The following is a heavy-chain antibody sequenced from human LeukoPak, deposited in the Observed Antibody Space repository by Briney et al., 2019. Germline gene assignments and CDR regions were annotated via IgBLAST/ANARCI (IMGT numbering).Heavy chain of an antibody. CDR3: TRDRGLYGEVLFDP. CDR2: IYGGGSI. J-gene: IGHJ5*02. CDR1: GGSVNNYY. Sequence: AETLSLTCTVFGGSVNNYYLSWIRQPAGKGLEWIGRIYGGGSINFYPSLRSRVAMSLDTSKKQFSLKLRSVTAADTAVYYCTRDRGLYGEVLFDPWGQGTLVTVSS. D-gene: IGHD3-10*01. V-gene: IGHV4-4*07.